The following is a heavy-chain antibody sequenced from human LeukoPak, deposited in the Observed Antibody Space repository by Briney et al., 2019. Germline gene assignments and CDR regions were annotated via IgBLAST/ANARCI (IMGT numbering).Heavy chain of an antibody. CDR2: IIPIFGTA. CDR1: GGTFSSYA. Sequence: SVKVSCKASGGTFSSYAISWERQAPGQGLEWMGGIIPIFGTANYAQKFQGRVTITADESTSTAYMELSSLRSEDTAVYYCARDRGSYGSGSYPLDYWGQGTLVTVSS. V-gene: IGHV1-69*13. CDR3: ARDRGSYGSGSYPLDY. D-gene: IGHD3-10*01. J-gene: IGHJ4*02.